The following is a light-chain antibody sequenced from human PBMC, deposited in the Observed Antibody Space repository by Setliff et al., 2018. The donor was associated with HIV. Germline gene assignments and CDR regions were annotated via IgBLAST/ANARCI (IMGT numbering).Light chain of an antibody. CDR2: DVS. CDR3: SSYTSSGTPV. Sequence: QSALTQPASVSGSPGQSITISCTGTSSDVGTYNFVSWYQQHPGKGPKLMIYDVSNRPSGVSNRFSGSKSGNTASLTISGLQAADEADYYCSSYTSSGTPVFGTGTKVTVL. V-gene: IGLV2-14*03. CDR1: SSDVGTYNF. J-gene: IGLJ1*01.